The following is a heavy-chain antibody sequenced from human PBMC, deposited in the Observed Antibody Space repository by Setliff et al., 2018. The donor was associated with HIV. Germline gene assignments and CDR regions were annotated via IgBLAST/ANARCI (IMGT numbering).Heavy chain of an antibody. D-gene: IGHD3-10*01. Sequence: GASVKVSCKASGYTFTTYSLHWVRQAPGHSLEWVGWINVGKGDTKYSQELQDRVTITRDTSANTAYMELSSLRFDDTAVYFCARGALLAAFDFGHWGHGTLGTVSA. CDR3: ARGALLAAFDFGH. V-gene: IGHV1-3*01. CDR1: GYTFTTYS. J-gene: IGHJ4*01. CDR2: INVGKGDT.